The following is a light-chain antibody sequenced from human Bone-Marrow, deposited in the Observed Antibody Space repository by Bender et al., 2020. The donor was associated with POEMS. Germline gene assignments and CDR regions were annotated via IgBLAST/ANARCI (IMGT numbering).Light chain of an antibody. J-gene: IGLJ2*01. CDR2: DVS. CDR3: SSYAGSNNFVV. V-gene: IGLV2-23*02. CDR1: SSDFGPYDV. Sequence: QSALTQPASVSGSPGQSITISCTGTSSDFGPYDVVSWYQQHPGKAPKLMISDVSNRPSGVSDRFSGSKSGNTASLTISGLQAEDEADYYCSSYAGSNNFVVFGGGTKLTVL.